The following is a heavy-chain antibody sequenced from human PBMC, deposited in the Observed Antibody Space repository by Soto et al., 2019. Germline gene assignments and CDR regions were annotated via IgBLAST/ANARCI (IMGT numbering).Heavy chain of an antibody. CDR2: VYYSGST. J-gene: IGHJ6*03. V-gene: IGHV4-59*01. Sequence: SETLSLTCTVSGGSISTYYWGWVRQPPGKGLEWIGYVYYSGSTNYNTSLKSRVTISVDTSKNQFSLKLTSVTAADTAMYYCARGGRSAYYYYMGVWGKGTTVTVSS. CDR1: GGSISTYY. CDR3: ARGGRSAYYYYMGV.